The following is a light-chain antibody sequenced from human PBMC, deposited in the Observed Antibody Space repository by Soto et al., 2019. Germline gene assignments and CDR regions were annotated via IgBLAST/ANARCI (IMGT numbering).Light chain of an antibody. CDR2: GAS. V-gene: IGKV3-20*01. Sequence: PGERATLSCRASQSVSSSYLAWYQQKPGQTPRLLIYGASSRATGIPDRFSGSGSGTDFTLTISRLEPEDFAVYYYQQYGSSPPWTFGQGTKVEIK. CDR1: QSVSSSY. CDR3: QQYGSSPPWT. J-gene: IGKJ1*01.